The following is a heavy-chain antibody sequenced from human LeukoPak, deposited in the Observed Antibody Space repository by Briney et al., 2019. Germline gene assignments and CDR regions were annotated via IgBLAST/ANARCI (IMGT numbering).Heavy chain of an antibody. D-gene: IGHD3-3*01. CDR1: GFTFSSYW. V-gene: IGHV3-74*01. CDR2: INSDGSST. Sequence: PGGSLRLSCAASGFTFSSYWMHWVRQAPGKGLVWVSLINSDGSSTIYADSVKGRFTISRGNVKNTLYLQMNSLRAEDTAVYYCARGLTIFGVVNDAFDIWGQGTMVTVSS. J-gene: IGHJ3*02. CDR3: ARGLTIFGVVNDAFDI.